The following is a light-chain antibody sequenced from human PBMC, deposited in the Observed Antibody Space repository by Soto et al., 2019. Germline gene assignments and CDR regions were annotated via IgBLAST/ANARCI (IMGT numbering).Light chain of an antibody. CDR3: QHYGSSLYT. CDR2: GAS. J-gene: IGKJ2*01. CDR1: QTVSSSY. V-gene: IGKV3-20*01. Sequence: EIVLTQSPGTLSLSPGDRATLSCRASQTVSSSYFAWYQQKPGQAPRLLIYGASSRATGIPDRFSGSGSGTDFTLTISRLEPEDFAVYYCQHYGSSLYTFGQGTKLEIK.